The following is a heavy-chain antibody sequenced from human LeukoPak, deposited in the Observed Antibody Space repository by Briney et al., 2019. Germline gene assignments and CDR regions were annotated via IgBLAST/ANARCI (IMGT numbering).Heavy chain of an antibody. CDR2: INHSGST. Sequence: SETLSLTCAVYGGSFSGYYWSWIRQPPGKGLEWIGEINHSGSTNYNPSLKSRVTISVDTSKNQFSQKLSSVTAADTAVYYCARENYYDSSGYYYFDYWGQGTLVTVSS. CDR1: GGSFSGYY. V-gene: IGHV4-34*01. J-gene: IGHJ4*02. D-gene: IGHD3-22*01. CDR3: ARENYYDSSGYYYFDY.